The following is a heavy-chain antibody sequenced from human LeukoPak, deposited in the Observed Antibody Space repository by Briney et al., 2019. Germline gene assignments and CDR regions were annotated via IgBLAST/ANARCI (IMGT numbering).Heavy chain of an antibody. CDR3: ARGSVQLWLRDTYYYMDV. CDR2: INWNGRIT. D-gene: IGHD5-18*01. J-gene: IGHJ6*03. CDR1: GFTFDDYA. V-gene: IGHV3-20*04. Sequence: PGESLRLSCAASGFTFDDYAMKWVRQVAGRGLEWVSGINWNGRITAYADSVKDRFTISRQNTKNSLYLYMNNLGGEDTALYFCARGSVQLWLRDTYYYMDVWGKGTTVTVSS.